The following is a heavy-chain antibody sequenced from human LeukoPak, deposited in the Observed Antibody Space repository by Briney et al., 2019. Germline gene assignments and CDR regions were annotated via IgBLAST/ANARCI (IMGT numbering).Heavy chain of an antibody. CDR1: GFTFSRYW. V-gene: IGHV3-30*03. Sequence: GGSLRLSCVGSGFTFSRYWLNWVRQAPGKGLEWVAVISYDGSNKYYADSVKGRCTISRDNSKNTLYLQMNSLRAEDTAVHYCARGVTTAIWSSFDYWGQGTLVTVSS. D-gene: IGHD4-11*01. CDR2: ISYDGSNK. CDR3: ARGVTTAIWSSFDY. J-gene: IGHJ4*02.